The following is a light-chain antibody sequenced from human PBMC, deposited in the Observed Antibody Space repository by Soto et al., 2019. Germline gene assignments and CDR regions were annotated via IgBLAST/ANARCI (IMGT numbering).Light chain of an antibody. CDR3: QQSYNSPPT. CDR2: AAS. CDR1: ESIITY. J-gene: IGKJ1*01. V-gene: IGKV1-39*01. Sequence: IQMTHSPSSLSASVVDRVTITCRASESIITYLNWYQQKPGKAPKLLIYAASTLQSGIPSRFSGSGSGTDFIFTISSLQPEDFAAYFCQQSYNSPPTFGQGTKVDIK.